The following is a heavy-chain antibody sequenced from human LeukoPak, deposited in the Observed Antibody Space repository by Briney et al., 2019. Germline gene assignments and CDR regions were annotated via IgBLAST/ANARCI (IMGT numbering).Heavy chain of an antibody. J-gene: IGHJ6*03. D-gene: IGHD2-15*01. V-gene: IGHV4-34*01. CDR3: ARSRMVVVFYYYYYYMDV. CDR2: INHSGST. CDR1: GGSFSGYY. Sequence: PSETLSLTCAVYGGSFSGYYWSWIRQPPGKGLEWIGEINHSGSTNYNPSLKSRVTISVDTSKNQFSLKLSSVTAADTAVYYCARSRMVVVFYYYYYYMDVWGKGTTVTVSS.